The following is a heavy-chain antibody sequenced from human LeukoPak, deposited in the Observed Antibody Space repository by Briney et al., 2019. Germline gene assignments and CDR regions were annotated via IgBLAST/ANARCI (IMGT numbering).Heavy chain of an antibody. Sequence: GGSLRLSCAASGFTFSSYWMSWVRQAPGKGLEWVANIKQDGSEKYYVDSVKGRFTISRDNAKNSLYLQMNSLRAEDTAVYYCARGPPHYYDSSGYYFAYWGQGTLVTVSS. CDR2: IKQDGSEK. CDR1: GFTFSSYW. D-gene: IGHD3-22*01. CDR3: ARGPPHYYDSSGYYFAY. J-gene: IGHJ4*02. V-gene: IGHV3-7*01.